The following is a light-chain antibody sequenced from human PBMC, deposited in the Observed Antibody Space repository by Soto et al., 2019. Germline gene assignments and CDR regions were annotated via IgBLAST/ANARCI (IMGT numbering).Light chain of an antibody. Sequence: DIQMTQSPSTLSGSVGDRVTITCRASQTISSWLAWYQQKPGKAPKLLTYKASTLKSGVPSRFSGSGSGTEFTLTISSLQPDDFATYYCQHYNGYSEAFGQGTKVDIK. J-gene: IGKJ1*01. CDR1: QTISSW. V-gene: IGKV1-5*03. CDR3: QHYNGYSEA. CDR2: KAS.